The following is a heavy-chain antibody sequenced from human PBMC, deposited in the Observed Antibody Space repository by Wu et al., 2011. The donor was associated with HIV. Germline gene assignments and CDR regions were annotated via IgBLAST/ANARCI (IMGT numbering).Heavy chain of an antibody. V-gene: IGHV1-69*05. CDR3: ASLDSSGWYDY. J-gene: IGHJ4*02. D-gene: IGHD6-19*01. CDR2: DIPVSETL. Sequence: QVQLVQSGAEVKKPGSSVRVSCKASGGRINSHAISWVRQAPGQGLEWMGGDIPVSETLKYAQKFQGRLTSTTDESTNTAYMELSSLRFEDTAVYYCASLDSSGWYDYWGQGTLVTVSS. CDR1: GGRINSHA.